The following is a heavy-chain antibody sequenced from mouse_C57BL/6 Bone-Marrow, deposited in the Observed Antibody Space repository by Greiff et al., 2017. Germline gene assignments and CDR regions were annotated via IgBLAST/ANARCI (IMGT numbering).Heavy chain of an antibody. V-gene: IGHV14-4*01. CDR3: TSITKVVPFDY. CDR1: GFNIKDDY. CDR2: IDPENGDT. Sequence: EVQLQQSGAELVRPGASVMLSCTASGFNIKDDYMHWVKQRPEQGLEWIGWIDPENGDTEYASKFQGKATITADTSSNTAYLQLSSLTSEDTAVYYCTSITKVVPFDYWGRGTTLTVSS. D-gene: IGHD1-1*01. J-gene: IGHJ2*01.